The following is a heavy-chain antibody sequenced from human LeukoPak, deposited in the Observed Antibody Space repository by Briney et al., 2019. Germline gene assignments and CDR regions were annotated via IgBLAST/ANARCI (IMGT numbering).Heavy chain of an antibody. D-gene: IGHD1-26*01. J-gene: IGHJ4*02. CDR3: ARRVVGGTDYFDY. Sequence: GGSLRLSCAASGSAFGTYWMTWVRQAPGKGLEWVANIKIDGTEKRYADSVKGRFTISRDNAKNSLYLQMSSLRAEDTAVYYCARRVVGGTDYFDYWGQGTLVTVSS. V-gene: IGHV3-7*01. CDR1: GSAFGTYW. CDR2: IKIDGTEK.